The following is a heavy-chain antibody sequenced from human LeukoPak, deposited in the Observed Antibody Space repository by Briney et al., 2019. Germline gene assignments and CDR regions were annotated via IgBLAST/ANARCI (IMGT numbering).Heavy chain of an antibody. CDR3: AKDEVTGLDY. CDR2: IYSGGST. D-gene: IGHD3-9*01. J-gene: IGHJ4*02. Sequence: GGSLRLSCAVSGLAVSRTYMSWVRQAPGKGLEWVSVIYSGGSTYYADSVKGRFTISRDTSKNTLYLQMNSLRAEDTAVYYCAKDEVTGLDYWGQGTLVTVSS. V-gene: IGHV3-66*01. CDR1: GLAVSRTY.